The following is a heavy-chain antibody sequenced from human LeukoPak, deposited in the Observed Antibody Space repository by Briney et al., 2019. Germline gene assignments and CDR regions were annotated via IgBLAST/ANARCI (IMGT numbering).Heavy chain of an antibody. Sequence: PSETLSLTCAVYGGSFSGYYWSWIRQPPGKGLEWIGEINHSGSTNYNPSLKSRVTISVDTSKEQFSLKLSSVTAADTAVYYCARGLQASWIPDYWGQGTLVTVSS. CDR1: GGSFSGYY. J-gene: IGHJ4*02. D-gene: IGHD5-18*01. CDR3: ARGLQASWIPDY. V-gene: IGHV4-34*01. CDR2: INHSGST.